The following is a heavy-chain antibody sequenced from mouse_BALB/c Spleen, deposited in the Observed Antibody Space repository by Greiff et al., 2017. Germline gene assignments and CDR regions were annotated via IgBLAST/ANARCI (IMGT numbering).Heavy chain of an antibody. Sequence: VQLQQSGPELVKPGASVKISCKASGYTFTDYNMHWVKQSHGKSLEWIGYIYPYNGGTGYNQKFKSKATLTVDNSSSTAYMELRSLTSEDSAVYYCARRSDDSKGYYAMDYWGQGTSVTVSS. CDR2: IYPYNGGT. CDR3: ARRSDDSKGYYAMDY. CDR1: GYTFTDYN. V-gene: IGHV1S29*02. J-gene: IGHJ4*01. D-gene: IGHD2-4*01.